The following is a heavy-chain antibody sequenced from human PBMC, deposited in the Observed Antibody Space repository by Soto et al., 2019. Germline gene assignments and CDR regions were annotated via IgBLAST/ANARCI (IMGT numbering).Heavy chain of an antibody. CDR1: GGSISSGGYY. CDR2: IYYSGGT. D-gene: IGHD3-3*01. CDR3: AGFGLVSHDALDI. V-gene: IGHV4-31*03. Sequence: PSETLSLTCTVSGGSISSGGYYWSWIREHPGKGLDWIGYIYYSGGTYYNPSLKSRVTISVDTSKNQFSLKLSSVTAADTAVYYGAGFGLVSHDALDIWGQGTMVTLAS. J-gene: IGHJ3*02.